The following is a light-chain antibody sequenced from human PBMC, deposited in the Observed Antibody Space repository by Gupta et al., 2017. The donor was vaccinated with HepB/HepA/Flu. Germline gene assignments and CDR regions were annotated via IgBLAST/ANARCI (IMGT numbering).Light chain of an antibody. V-gene: IGLV10-54*04. CDR3: SAWDSSLNARI. CDR1: SNNVGNHG. Sequence: QAGLTQPPSVSKGLRQTATLTCTGNSNNVGNHGAAWLQQHQGHPPKLLSYRNNTRPSGISERFSAYRSGSKASLKITGLQPEDEADDYCSAWDSSLNARIFGGGTKLTVL. J-gene: IGLJ2*01. CDR2: RNN.